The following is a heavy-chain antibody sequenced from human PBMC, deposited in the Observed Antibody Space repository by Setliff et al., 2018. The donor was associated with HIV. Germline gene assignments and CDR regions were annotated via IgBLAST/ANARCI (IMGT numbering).Heavy chain of an antibody. CDR3: TTGTRLVD. J-gene: IGHJ4*02. V-gene: IGHV3-15*01. CDR2: IKSKTDGGTT. CDR1: GFTFSNAW. Sequence: GSLRLSCAASGFTFSNAWMSWVRQAPGKGLEWVCRIKSKTDGGTTDYAAPVKGRFTISRDDSKNTLYLQMNSLKTEDTAVYYCTTGTRLVDWGQGALVTVSS. D-gene: IGHD2-21*01.